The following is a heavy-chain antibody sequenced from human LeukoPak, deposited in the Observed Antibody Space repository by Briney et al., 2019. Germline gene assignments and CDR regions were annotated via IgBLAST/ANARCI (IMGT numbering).Heavy chain of an antibody. D-gene: IGHD3-10*01. V-gene: IGHV1-8*01. CDR1: GYTFSSYY. CDR2: MNPNSGNT. Sequence: ASVKVSCKASGYTFSSYYVHWVRQATGQGLEWMGWMNPNSGNTGYAQKFQGRVTITRNTSISTAYMELSSLRSEDTAVYYCARGLLRGSGSLKCWGQGTLVTVSS. J-gene: IGHJ4*02. CDR3: ARGLLRGSGSLKC.